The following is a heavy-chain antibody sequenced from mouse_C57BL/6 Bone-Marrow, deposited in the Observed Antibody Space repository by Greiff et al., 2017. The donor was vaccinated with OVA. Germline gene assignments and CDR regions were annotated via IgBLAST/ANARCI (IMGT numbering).Heavy chain of an antibody. J-gene: IGHJ1*03. CDR3: VLTQYFDV. Sequence: VQLQQSGAELARPGASVKLSCKASGYTLTSYGISWVKQSTGQGLEWIVEIYPRSGNTYYNEKFKGKATLTAGKSSSTAYMELRSLTSEGSPVYFCVLTQYFDVWGTGTTVTVSS. CDR1: GYTLTSYG. V-gene: IGHV1-81*01. CDR2: IYPRSGNT. D-gene: IGHD4-1*01.